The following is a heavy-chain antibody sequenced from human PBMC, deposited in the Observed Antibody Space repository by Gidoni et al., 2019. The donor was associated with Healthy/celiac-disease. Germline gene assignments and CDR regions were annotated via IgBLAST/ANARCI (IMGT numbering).Heavy chain of an antibody. Sequence: EVQLVESGGGLVKPGGSLRLSCAASGFPFSTAWMSWVRQAPGKGLEWVGRIKSKTDGGTTDYAAPVKGRFTISRDDSKNTLYLQMNSLKTEDTAVYYCTTDQIVVVPAAIRDDAFDIWGQGTMVTVSS. V-gene: IGHV3-15*01. D-gene: IGHD2-2*02. J-gene: IGHJ3*02. CDR2: IKSKTDGGTT. CDR1: GFPFSTAW. CDR3: TTDQIVVVPAAIRDDAFDI.